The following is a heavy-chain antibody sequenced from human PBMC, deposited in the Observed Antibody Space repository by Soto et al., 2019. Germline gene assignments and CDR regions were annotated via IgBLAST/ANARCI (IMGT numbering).Heavy chain of an antibody. CDR2: MNQEGSEK. D-gene: IGHD2-2*01. CDR1: GFTFSYYW. CDR3: ARWEYEPYY. J-gene: IGHJ4*02. V-gene: IGHV3-7*01. Sequence: PGGSLRLSCAASGFTFSYYWMSCVRQAPGKGLEWVANMNQEGSEKCYAYSVKGRFTISRDNAKNSLYLQMNSLRADDTAVYDCARWEYEPYYWGQGTQVTVSS.